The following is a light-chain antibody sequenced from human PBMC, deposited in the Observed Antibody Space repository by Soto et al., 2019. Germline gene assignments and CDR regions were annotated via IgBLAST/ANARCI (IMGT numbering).Light chain of an antibody. V-gene: IGKV3-20*01. CDR2: GAF. CDR3: QHYGSFPRP. Sequence: EIVLTQSPGTVALSPGERATLSCRASQSVSSNFLAWYQQKPGQAPRLLIYGAFSRATGIPDRFSGSGSGTDFTLTISRLEPVDFAVYYCQHYGSFPRPFGQGTSVEIK. CDR1: QSVSSNF. J-gene: IGKJ1*01.